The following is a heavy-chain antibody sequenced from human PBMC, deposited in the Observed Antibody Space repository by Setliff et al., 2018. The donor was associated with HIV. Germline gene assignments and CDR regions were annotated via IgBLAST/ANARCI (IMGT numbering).Heavy chain of an antibody. D-gene: IGHD2-15*01. CDR1: GGSINTYY. J-gene: IGHJ4*02. CDR2: FYTSGST. Sequence: SETLSLTCTVSGGSINTYYWSWIRQPAGKGLEWIGRFYTSGSTNYNPSLKSRVTMSVDTSERHFSLRMTSTTAADTAIYYCARGVPLLPPNFWGQGTLVTVSS. CDR3: ARGVPLLPPNF. V-gene: IGHV4-4*07.